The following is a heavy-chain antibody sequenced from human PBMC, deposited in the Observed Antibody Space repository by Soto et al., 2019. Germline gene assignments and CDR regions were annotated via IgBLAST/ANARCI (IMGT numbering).Heavy chain of an antibody. V-gene: IGHV3-9*01. J-gene: IGHJ4*02. CDR3: AKGRGGSYGGVSFDY. D-gene: IGHD1-26*01. CDR2: ISWNSGRT. CDR1: GFTYDDYD. Sequence: EVQLVESGGGLVQPGRSLRLSCAASGFTYDDYDMHWVRQAPGKGLEWVSAISWNSGRTAYADSVKGRFTISRDNAKNSLYLQMHSLRAEDTALYHCAKGRGGSYGGVSFDYWGQGTLVTVSS.